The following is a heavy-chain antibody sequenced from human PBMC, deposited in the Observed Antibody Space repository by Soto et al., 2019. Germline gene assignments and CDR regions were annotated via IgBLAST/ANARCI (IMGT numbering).Heavy chain of an antibody. CDR2: IYYSGST. D-gene: IGHD4-17*01. V-gene: IGHV4-59*01. CDR1: GSSIRNYY. Sequence: SETLSLTCSVSGSSIRNYYWSWIRQPPGKGLEWIGNIYYSGSTNYNPSLKGRVFISVDSSRRQLSLRLNSLTAADTAVYYCTRVGGYYGDYPNFDYWGQGALVTVSS. CDR3: TRVGGYYGDYPNFDY. J-gene: IGHJ4*02.